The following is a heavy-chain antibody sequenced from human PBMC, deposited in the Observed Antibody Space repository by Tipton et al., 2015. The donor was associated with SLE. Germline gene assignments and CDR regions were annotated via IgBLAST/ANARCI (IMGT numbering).Heavy chain of an antibody. CDR1: GFTFSSYG. Sequence: SLRLSCAASGFTFSSYGMHWVRQAPGKGLEWVAVISYDGSNKYYADSVKGRFTISRDNSKNTLYLQMNSLRAEDTALYYCARDQEDGDLLYYWGQGTLVTVSS. V-gene: IGHV3-30*03. CDR3: ARDQEDGDLLYY. D-gene: IGHD4-17*01. J-gene: IGHJ4*02. CDR2: ISYDGSNK.